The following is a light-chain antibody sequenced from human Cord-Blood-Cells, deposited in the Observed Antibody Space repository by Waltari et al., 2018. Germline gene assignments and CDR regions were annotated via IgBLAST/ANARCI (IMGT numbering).Light chain of an antibody. V-gene: IGLV1-44*01. Sequence: QSVLTQPPSASGTPGQRVTISCSGSSSNIGSNTVNWYQQLPGTAPKLLIYSNNARPSGVPDRFSGSKSGTSASLAISGLQSEDEADYYCAAWDDSLNGWVFGGGTK. CDR3: AAWDDSLNGWV. CDR1: SSNIGSNT. CDR2: SNN. J-gene: IGLJ3*02.